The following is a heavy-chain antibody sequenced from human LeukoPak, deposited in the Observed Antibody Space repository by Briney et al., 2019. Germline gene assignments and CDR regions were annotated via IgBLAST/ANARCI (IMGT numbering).Heavy chain of an antibody. J-gene: IGHJ4*02. CDR2: IIPILGIA. CDR3: ARGDSSSWYNQEYYFDY. Sequence: AASVKVSCKASGGTFSSYTISWVRQAPGQGLEWMGRIIPILGIANYAQKFQGRVTITADKSTSTAYMELSSLRSEDTAVYYCARGDSSSWYNQEYYFDYWGRGTLVTVSP. D-gene: IGHD6-13*01. CDR1: GGTFSSYT. V-gene: IGHV1-69*02.